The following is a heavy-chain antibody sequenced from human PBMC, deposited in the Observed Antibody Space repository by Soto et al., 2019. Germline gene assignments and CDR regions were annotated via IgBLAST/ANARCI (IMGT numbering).Heavy chain of an antibody. J-gene: IGHJ3*02. CDR2: ISSSGSTI. D-gene: IGHD5-12*01. CDR1: GFTFSSYE. CDR3: ARDGYTTDAFDI. Sequence: LRLSCAASGFTFSSYEMNWVRQAPGKGLEWVPYISSSGSTIYYADSVKGRFTISRDNAKNSLYLQMNSLRAEDTAVYYCARDGYTTDAFDIWGKGTMVTVS. V-gene: IGHV3-48*03.